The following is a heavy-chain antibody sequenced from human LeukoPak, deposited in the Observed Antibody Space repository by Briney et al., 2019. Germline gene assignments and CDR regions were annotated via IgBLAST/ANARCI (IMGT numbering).Heavy chain of an antibody. D-gene: IGHD2-2*02. V-gene: IGHV3-30*02. Sequence: GGSLRLSCAASGFTFSNYGMHWVRKAPGKGLERVAFIRYDGSNKYYADSVKGRFTISRDNSKNTLYLQMNSLRAEDTAVYYCAADGYCSSTSCYTDYWGQGTLVTVSS. J-gene: IGHJ4*02. CDR3: AADGYCSSTSCYTDY. CDR2: IRYDGSNK. CDR1: GFTFSNYG.